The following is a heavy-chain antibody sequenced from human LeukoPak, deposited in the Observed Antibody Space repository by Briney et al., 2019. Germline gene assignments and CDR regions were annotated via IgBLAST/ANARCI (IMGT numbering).Heavy chain of an antibody. Sequence: SETLSLTCAVYGGSFSGYYWSWIRQPPGKGLEWIGEINHSGSTNYNPSLKSRVTISVDTSKNQSSLKLSSVTAADTAVYYCARGEGYGYYYYGMDVWGQGTTVTVSS. J-gene: IGHJ6*02. V-gene: IGHV4-34*01. D-gene: IGHD5-12*01. CDR2: INHSGST. CDR1: GGSFSGYY. CDR3: ARGEGYGYYYYGMDV.